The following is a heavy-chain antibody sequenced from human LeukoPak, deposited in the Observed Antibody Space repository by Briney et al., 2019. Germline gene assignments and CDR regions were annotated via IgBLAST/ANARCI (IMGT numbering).Heavy chain of an antibody. CDR2: ISSSSSYI. CDR1: GFTFSSYS. CDR3: ARDGRYNWNDVSRDAFDI. D-gene: IGHD1-1*01. Sequence: GGSLRLSCAASGFTFSSYSMNWVRQAPGKGLEWVSSISSSSSYIYYAGSVRGRFTISRDNAKNSLYLQMNSLRAEDTAVYYCARDGRYNWNDVSRDAFDIWGQGTMVTVSS. J-gene: IGHJ3*02. V-gene: IGHV3-21*01.